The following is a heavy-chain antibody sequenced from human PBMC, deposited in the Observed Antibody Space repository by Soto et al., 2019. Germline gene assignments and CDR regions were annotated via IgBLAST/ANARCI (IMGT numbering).Heavy chain of an antibody. Sequence: EVQLLESGGGLVQPGGSPRLSCAASGFTFSSYAMSWVRQAPGKGLEWVSAISGSGGSTYYADSVKGRFTISRDNSKNTLFLQMNSLRAEDTAVYYCAKDLGSGYYFDYWGQGTLVTVSS. CDR3: AKDLGSGYYFDY. D-gene: IGHD3-22*01. J-gene: IGHJ4*02. CDR2: ISGSGGST. CDR1: GFTFSSYA. V-gene: IGHV3-23*01.